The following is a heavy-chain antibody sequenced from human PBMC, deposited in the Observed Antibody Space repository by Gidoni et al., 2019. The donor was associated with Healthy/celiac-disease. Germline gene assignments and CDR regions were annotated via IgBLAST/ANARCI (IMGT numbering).Heavy chain of an antibody. Sequence: QVQLVESGGGVVQLGRSLRLACAARGFTFSSYAMHWVRQAPGKGLEWVAVLSYDGSNKYYADSVKGRFTISRDNSKNTLYLQMNSLRAEDTAVYYCARGNNSSGWYYYWGQGTLVTVSS. CDR3: ARGNNSSGWYYY. CDR1: GFTFSSYA. V-gene: IGHV3-30-3*01. CDR2: LSYDGSNK. D-gene: IGHD6-19*01. J-gene: IGHJ4*02.